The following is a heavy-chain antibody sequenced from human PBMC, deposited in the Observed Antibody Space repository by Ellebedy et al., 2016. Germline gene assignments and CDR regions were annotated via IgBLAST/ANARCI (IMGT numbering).Heavy chain of an antibody. CDR3: AKHETDGDYYFDL. J-gene: IGHJ2*01. CDR1: GFTFKTYA. Sequence: GESLKISXAASGFTFKTYAMSWVRQAPGEGLEWVSTLSGSGPMTYYADSVQGRFTISRDNSKSTLYLQMNSLRAEDTAVYYCAKHETDGDYYFDLWGRGTLVTVSS. V-gene: IGHV3-23*01. D-gene: IGHD2-21*01. CDR2: LSGSGPMT.